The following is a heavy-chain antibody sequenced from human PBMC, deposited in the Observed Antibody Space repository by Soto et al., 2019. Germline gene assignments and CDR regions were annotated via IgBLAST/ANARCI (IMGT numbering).Heavy chain of an antibody. CDR1: GFTFSSYG. Sequence: QVQLVESGGGVVQPGRSLRLSCAASGFTFSSYGMHWVRQAPGKGLEWVAVIWYDGSNKYYADSVKGRFTISRYNSKNTLYLQMNSLRAEDTAVYYCAREATVTTSAFDIWGQGTMVTVSS. CDR2: IWYDGSNK. J-gene: IGHJ3*02. V-gene: IGHV3-33*01. CDR3: AREATVTTSAFDI. D-gene: IGHD4-17*01.